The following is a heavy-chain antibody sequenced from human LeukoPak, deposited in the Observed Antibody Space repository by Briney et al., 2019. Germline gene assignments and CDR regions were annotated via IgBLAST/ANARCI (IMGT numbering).Heavy chain of an antibody. CDR3: TRETPELRWIGY. V-gene: IGHV4-59*11. D-gene: IGHD4-23*01. CDR2: IYYSGST. J-gene: IGHJ4*02. CDR1: GGSISSHY. Sequence: SETLSLTCTVSGGSISSHYWSWIRQPPGKGLEWIGYIYYSGSTNYNPSLKSRVTISVDTSKNQFSLKLSSVTAADTAVYYCTRETPELRWIGYWGQGTLVTVSS.